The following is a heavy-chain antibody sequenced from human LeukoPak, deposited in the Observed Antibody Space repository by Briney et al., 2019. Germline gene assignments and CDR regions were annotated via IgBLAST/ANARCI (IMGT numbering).Heavy chain of an antibody. D-gene: IGHD3-3*01. CDR1: GFTFSSYA. V-gene: IGHV3-23*01. Sequence: GGSLRPSCAASGFTFSSYAMSWVRQAPGKGLEWVSAIRGSGGTTYYADSVKGRFTISRDNSKNTLYLQVNSLRAEDTAVYYCAKYNYDFWSGYPHYFDYWGQGTLVTVSS. CDR3: AKYNYDFWSGYPHYFDY. CDR2: IRGSGGTT. J-gene: IGHJ4*02.